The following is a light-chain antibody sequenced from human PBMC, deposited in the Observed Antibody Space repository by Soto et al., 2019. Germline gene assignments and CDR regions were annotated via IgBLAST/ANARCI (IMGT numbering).Light chain of an antibody. CDR2: DAS. J-gene: IGKJ1*01. CDR3: QQYNRYLT. V-gene: IGKV1-5*01. Sequence: DIQMTQSPSTLSASVGDRVTITCRASQTISSWLAWYQQKPGKTPNLLIYDASTLERGVPSRFSGTGSGTEFTLTIDRLQPDDFATYYCQQYNRYLTFGQGTKVDIK. CDR1: QTISSW.